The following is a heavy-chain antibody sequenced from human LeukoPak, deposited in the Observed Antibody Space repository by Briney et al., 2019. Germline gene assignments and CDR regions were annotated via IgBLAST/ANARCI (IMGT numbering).Heavy chain of an antibody. Sequence: RSLRLSCAASGFTFSSYGMHWVRQAAGKGLEWVAVIWYDGSNKYYADSVKGRFTISRDNSKNTLYLQMNSLRAEDTAVYYCARGENDYGDYFDYWGQGTLVTVSS. CDR2: IWYDGSNK. D-gene: IGHD4-17*01. J-gene: IGHJ4*02. CDR3: ARGENDYGDYFDY. CDR1: GFTFSSYG. V-gene: IGHV3-33*01.